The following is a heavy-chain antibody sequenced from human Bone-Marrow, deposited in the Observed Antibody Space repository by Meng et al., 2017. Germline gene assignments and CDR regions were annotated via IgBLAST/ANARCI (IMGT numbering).Heavy chain of an antibody. J-gene: IGHJ5*02. CDR1: GYSISSGYY. V-gene: IGHV4-38-2*02. Sequence: SETLSLTCAVSGYSISSGYYWGWIRQPPGKGLEWIGSIYHSGSTYYNPSLKSRVTISVDTSKNQFSLKLSSVTAADTAVYYCARDRPLRIVVPAAINWFDPWGQGTLVTVSS. D-gene: IGHD2-2*01. CDR3: ARDRPLRIVVPAAINWFDP. CDR2: IYHSGST.